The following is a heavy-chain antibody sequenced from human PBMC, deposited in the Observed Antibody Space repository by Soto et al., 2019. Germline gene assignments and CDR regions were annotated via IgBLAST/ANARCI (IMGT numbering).Heavy chain of an antibody. Sequence: SETLSLTCAVSSGSISSSNWWSWVRQPPGKGLEWIGEIYHSGSTNYNPSLKSRVTISVDKSKNQFSLKLSSVTAADTAVYYCARDKGYGVVVPAAIGAFDIWGQGTMVTVSS. J-gene: IGHJ3*02. CDR2: IYHSGST. V-gene: IGHV4-4*02. CDR3: ARDKGYGVVVPAAIGAFDI. D-gene: IGHD2-2*01. CDR1: SGSISSSNW.